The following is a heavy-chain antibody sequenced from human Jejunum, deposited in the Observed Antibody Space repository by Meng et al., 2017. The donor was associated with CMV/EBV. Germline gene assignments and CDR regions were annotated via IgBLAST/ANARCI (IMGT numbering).Heavy chain of an antibody. CDR1: GFTFSTYW. CDR3: ARNARGSGY. Sequence: SCAASGFTFSTYWMTWVRQAPGKGLEWVANIKPDGSEKYYVDSVKGRFTISRDNAKNSLFLQMNSLRAEDTAMYYCARNARGSGYWGQGTLVTVSS. V-gene: IGHV3-7*01. J-gene: IGHJ4*02. D-gene: IGHD3-10*01. CDR2: IKPDGSEK.